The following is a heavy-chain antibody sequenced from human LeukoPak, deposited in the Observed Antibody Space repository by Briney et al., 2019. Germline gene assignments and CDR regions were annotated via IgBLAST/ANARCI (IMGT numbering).Heavy chain of an antibody. Sequence: PSETLSLTCTVSVGSISSSSYYWGWIRQPPGKGLEWIGSIYYSGSTYYNPSLKSRVTISVDTSKNQFSLKLSSVTAADTAVYYCARRGDSSGYYPFDYWGQGTLVTVSS. CDR2: IYYSGST. CDR1: VGSISSSSYY. CDR3: ARRGDSSGYYPFDY. D-gene: IGHD3-22*01. V-gene: IGHV4-39*01. J-gene: IGHJ4*02.